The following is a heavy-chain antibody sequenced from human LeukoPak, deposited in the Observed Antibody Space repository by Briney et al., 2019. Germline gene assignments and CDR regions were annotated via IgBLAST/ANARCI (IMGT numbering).Heavy chain of an antibody. CDR2: ISHDGSYK. Sequence: GGSLRLSCAASGFIFSNYAMHWVRQTPGKGLEWVAVISHDGSYKYYTDSVKGRFTISRDNSKKTLFLQMNSLRPEDTAVYYCARDTYFDYWGQGILVTVSS. V-gene: IGHV3-30*04. CDR1: GFIFSNYA. CDR3: ARDTYFDY. J-gene: IGHJ4*02.